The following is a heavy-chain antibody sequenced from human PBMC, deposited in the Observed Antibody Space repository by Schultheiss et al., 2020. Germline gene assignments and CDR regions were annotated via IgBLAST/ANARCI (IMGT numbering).Heavy chain of an antibody. CDR1: GGSFSGYY. CDR2: IYTSGST. V-gene: IGHV4-59*10. D-gene: IGHD3-16*01. CDR3: ARVGGSSIDY. J-gene: IGHJ4*02. Sequence: SETLSLTCAVYGGSFSGYYWSWIRQPAGKGLEWIGRIYTSGSTNYNPSLKSRVTISVDTSKNQFSLKLSSVTAADTAVYYCARVGGSSIDYWGQGTLVTVSS.